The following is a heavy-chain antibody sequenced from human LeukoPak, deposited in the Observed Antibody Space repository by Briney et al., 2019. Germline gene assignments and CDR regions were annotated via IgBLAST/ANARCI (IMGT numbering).Heavy chain of an antibody. V-gene: IGHV3-21*01. CDR1: GFTFSPFG. D-gene: IGHD6-19*01. J-gene: IGHJ4*01. CDR3: ARDFSGWSRDY. CDR2: SISSSDHS. Sequence: GGCLRLSCVASGFTFSPFGMTWVRQAPGQGLEWVSSISSSDHSSYADSVKGRFTTSRDNAKNSLYLQMSNLRVEDTAVYYCARDFSGWSRDYWGHGTLVTVSS.